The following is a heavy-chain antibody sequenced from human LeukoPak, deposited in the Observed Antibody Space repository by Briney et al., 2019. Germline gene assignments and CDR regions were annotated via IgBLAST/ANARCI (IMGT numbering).Heavy chain of an antibody. CDR2: IYSSGST. D-gene: IGHD4-17*01. J-gene: IGHJ5*02. CDR1: GGSITSYY. Sequence: PSETLSLTCTASGGSITSYYWSWIRQPAEKGREWIGRIYSSGSTNHNPSLQSRVTMSVDTSKNQFSLKLSSVTAADTAVYYCARDLGSAYGVPRWFDPWGQGTLVTVSS. V-gene: IGHV4-4*07. CDR3: ARDLGSAYGVPRWFDP.